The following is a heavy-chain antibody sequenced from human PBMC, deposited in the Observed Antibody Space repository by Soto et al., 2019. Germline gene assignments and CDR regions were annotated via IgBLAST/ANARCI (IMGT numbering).Heavy chain of an antibody. CDR2: VYHTGDT. D-gene: IGHD2-21*02. CDR1: DDTVASSHW. CDR3: ASVLVTAGANTSFVP. Sequence: TLSLTCAVSDDTVASSHWWSWVRQSPGGGLEWIGNVYHTGDTNFNPSLQSRVTISVDKSNNQFSLRLNSLTAADTAVYFCASVLVTAGANTSFVPWG. J-gene: IGHJ5*02. V-gene: IGHV4-4*01.